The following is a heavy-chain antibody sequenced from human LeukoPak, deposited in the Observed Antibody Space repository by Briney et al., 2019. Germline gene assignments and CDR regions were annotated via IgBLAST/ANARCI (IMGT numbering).Heavy chain of an antibody. D-gene: IGHD4-17*01. CDR2: ISYDGSNK. CDR3: AGLGGTVTWDY. Sequence: GGSLRLSCAASGFTFSSYAMHWVRQAPGKGLEWVAVISYDGSNKYYADSVKGRFTISRDNSKNTLYLQMNSLRAEDTAVYYCAGLGGTVTWDYWGQGTLVTVSS. V-gene: IGHV3-30*04. J-gene: IGHJ4*02. CDR1: GFTFSSYA.